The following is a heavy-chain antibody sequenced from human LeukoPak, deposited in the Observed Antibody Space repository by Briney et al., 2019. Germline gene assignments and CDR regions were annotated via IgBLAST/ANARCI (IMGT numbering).Heavy chain of an antibody. CDR2: INHSGST. V-gene: IGHV4-34*01. D-gene: IGHD4-17*01. Sequence: SETLSLTCTVSGGSINNFYWSWIRQPPGKGLEWIGEINHSGSTNYNPSLKSRVTISVDTSKNQFSLKLSSVTAADTAVYYCARMTTVTSWAFDIWGQGTMVTVSS. J-gene: IGHJ3*02. CDR3: ARMTTVTSWAFDI. CDR1: GGSINNFY.